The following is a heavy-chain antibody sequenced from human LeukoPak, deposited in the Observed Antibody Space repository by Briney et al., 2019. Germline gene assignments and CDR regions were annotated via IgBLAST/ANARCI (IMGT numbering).Heavy chain of an antibody. CDR2: IYYIGST. J-gene: IGHJ4*02. CDR3: ARQGDIFGVVVPFGY. Sequence: SETLSLTCTVSGGSISSSNYYWGWIRQPPGKGLEWIGSIYYIGSTYYNPSLKRRVTISVDTSTNQFSLKLSSVTAADTAVYYCARQGDIFGVVVPFGYWGQGTLVTVSS. V-gene: IGHV4-39*01. CDR1: GGSISSSNYY. D-gene: IGHD3-3*01.